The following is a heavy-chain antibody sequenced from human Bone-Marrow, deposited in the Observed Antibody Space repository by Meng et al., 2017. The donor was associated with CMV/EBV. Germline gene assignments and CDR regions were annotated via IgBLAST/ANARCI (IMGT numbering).Heavy chain of an antibody. CDR2: ISYDGSNK. CDR1: GFTFSSYA. Sequence: GGSLRLSCAASGFTFSSYAMHWVRQAPGKGLEWVAVISYDGSNKYYADSVKGRFTISRDNSKNTLYLQMNSLRAEDTAVYYCARDLLAPGDYWGQGTLVNGAS. J-gene: IGHJ4*02. CDR3: ARDLLAPGDY. V-gene: IGHV3-30*04.